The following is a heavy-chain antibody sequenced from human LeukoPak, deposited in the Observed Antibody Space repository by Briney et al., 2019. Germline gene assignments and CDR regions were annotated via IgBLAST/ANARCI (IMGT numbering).Heavy chain of an antibody. V-gene: IGHV4-34*01. J-gene: IGHJ6*02. CDR3: ARGDSWRYCSSTSCYSYYYYGMDV. Sequence: SETLSLTCAVYGGSFSGYYWSWLRQPPGKGLEWIGEINHSGSTNYNPSLKSRVTISVDTSKNQFSLKLSSVTAADTAVYYCARGDSWRYCSSTSCYSYYYYGMDVWGQGTTVTVSS. CDR1: GGSFSGYY. CDR2: INHSGST. D-gene: IGHD2-2*01.